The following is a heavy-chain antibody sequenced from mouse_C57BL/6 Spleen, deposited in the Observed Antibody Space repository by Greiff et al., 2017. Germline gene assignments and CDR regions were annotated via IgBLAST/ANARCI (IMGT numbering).Heavy chain of an antibody. J-gene: IGHJ1*03. CDR2: IYPGSSST. D-gene: IGHD2-3*01. CDR1: GYTFTSYW. CDR3: ARFLYDGYYYWYFDV. V-gene: IGHV1-55*01. Sequence: QVQLQQPGAELVKPGASVKMSCKASGYTFTSYWITWVKQRPGQGLEWIGDIYPGSSSTNYNEKFKSKATLTVDTSSSTAYMQLSSLTSEDSAVYYCARFLYDGYYYWYFDVWGTGTTVTVSS.